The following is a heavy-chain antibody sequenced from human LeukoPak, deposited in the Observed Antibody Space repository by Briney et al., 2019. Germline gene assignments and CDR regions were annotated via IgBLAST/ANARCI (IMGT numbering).Heavy chain of an antibody. CDR2: IIWDGGRT. CDR3: SRGSGYEAQYHYYYMDV. J-gene: IGHJ6*03. V-gene: IGHV3-20*04. D-gene: IGHD5-12*01. Sequence: GGSLRLSCAASGFTFDDHGMSWVRPDPRGGVEWGSDIIWDGGRTGYADSVKGRFTISRDTSKNTLYLHVNSLRAADTAVYYCSRGSGYEAQYHYYYMDVWGKGTTLPISS. CDR1: GFTFDDHG.